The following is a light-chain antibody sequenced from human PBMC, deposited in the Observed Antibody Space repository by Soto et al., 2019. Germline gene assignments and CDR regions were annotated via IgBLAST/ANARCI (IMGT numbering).Light chain of an antibody. CDR1: QSVSSY. CDR2: DAS. Sequence: EVLMPQSPATLSVSPGERATLSCRASQSVSSYLAWYQQKPGQAPRLLIYDASNRATGIPARFSGSGSGTDFTLTISSLEPEDFAVYYCQQRSNGPPITFGQGTRLENK. CDR3: QQRSNGPPIT. V-gene: IGKV3-11*01. J-gene: IGKJ5*01.